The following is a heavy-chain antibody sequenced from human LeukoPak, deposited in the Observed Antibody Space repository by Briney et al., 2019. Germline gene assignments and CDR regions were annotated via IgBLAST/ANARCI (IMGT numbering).Heavy chain of an antibody. CDR3: AKPAGYSSSWYPNFDY. V-gene: IGHV3-30*02. D-gene: IGHD6-13*01. CDR2: IWYDGRNK. J-gene: IGHJ4*02. CDR1: GFTFRSYG. Sequence: PGGSLRLSCAPSGFTFRSYGMHWVRQAPGEGLEGVAFIWYDGRNKYYTDSVKGRFTISRENSENTLYLQMNSRRAEDTAVYYCAKPAGYSSSWYPNFDYWGQGTLVTVSS.